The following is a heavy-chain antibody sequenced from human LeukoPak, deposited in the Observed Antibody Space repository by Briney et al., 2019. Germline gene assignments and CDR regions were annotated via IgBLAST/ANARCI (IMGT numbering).Heavy chain of an antibody. CDR2: ISSSSSYI. J-gene: IGHJ6*03. CDR3: ARAPPLGRFWSGYPHHYYYYMDV. Sequence: GGSLRLSCAASGSTFSSYSMNWVRQAPGKGLEWVSSISSSSSYIYYADSVKGRFTISRDNAKNSLYLQMNSLRAEDTAVYYCARAPPLGRFWSGYPHHYYYYMDVWGKGTTVTVSS. CDR1: GSTFSSYS. V-gene: IGHV3-21*01. D-gene: IGHD3-3*01.